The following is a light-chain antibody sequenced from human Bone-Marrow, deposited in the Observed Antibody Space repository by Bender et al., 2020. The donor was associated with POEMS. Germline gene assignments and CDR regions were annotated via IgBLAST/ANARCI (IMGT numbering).Light chain of an antibody. J-gene: IGLJ1*01. CDR1: SSDVGIYNL. V-gene: IGLV2-23*02. Sequence: QSALTQPASVSGSPGQSITIPCTGTSSDVGIYNLVSWYQQHPGTAPKLLIFEVNERPSGVSDRFSGSKSGNTASLTISGLQAEDEAAYYCCSYAGGIPFDGVFGSGTKVTVL. CDR3: CSYAGGIPFDGV. CDR2: EVN.